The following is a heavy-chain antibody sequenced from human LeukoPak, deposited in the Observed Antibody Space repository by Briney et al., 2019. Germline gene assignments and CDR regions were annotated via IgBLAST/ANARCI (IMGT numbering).Heavy chain of an antibody. D-gene: IGHD6-13*01. CDR1: GYSISSGYY. V-gene: IGHV4-38-2*02. CDR2: IYHSANA. CDR3: ARDLDSSSWYVGY. J-gene: IGHJ4*02. Sequence: SETLSLTCTVSGYSISSGYYWGRIRQPPGEGLEWIGSIYHSANAYSNPSLKSRVTISVDTSKNQFSLKLNSVTAADTAVYYCARDLDSSSWYVGYWGQGTLVTVSS.